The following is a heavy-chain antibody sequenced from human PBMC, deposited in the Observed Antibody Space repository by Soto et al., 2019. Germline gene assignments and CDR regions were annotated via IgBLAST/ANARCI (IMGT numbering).Heavy chain of an antibody. CDR1: GESISSSSYY. V-gene: IGHV4-39*01. J-gene: IGHJ4*02. Sequence: SETLSLTCIVSGESISSSSYYWGWIRQPPGKGLEWIGSIYYSGRTYYNPSFKSRVTVSIDTSKNQFSLKLSSVTATDTAVYYCARQRTTVVTQAYFDHWGQGALVTVS. CDR2: IYYSGRT. CDR3: ARQRTTVVTQAYFDH. D-gene: IGHD2-21*02.